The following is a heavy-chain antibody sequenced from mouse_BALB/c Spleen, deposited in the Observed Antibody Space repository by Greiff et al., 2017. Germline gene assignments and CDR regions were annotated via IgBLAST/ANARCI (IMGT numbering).Heavy chain of an antibody. CDR3: ARGFYDYDGY. D-gene: IGHD2-4*01. CDR1: GFTFSSYA. CDR2: ISSGGST. V-gene: IGHV5-6-5*01. J-gene: IGHJ2*01. Sequence: DVKLVESGGGLVKPGGSLKLSCAASGFTFSSYAMSWVRQTPEKRLEWVASISSGGSTYYPDSVKGRFTISRDNARNILYLQMSSLRSEDTAMYYCARGFYDYDGYWGQGTTLTVSS.